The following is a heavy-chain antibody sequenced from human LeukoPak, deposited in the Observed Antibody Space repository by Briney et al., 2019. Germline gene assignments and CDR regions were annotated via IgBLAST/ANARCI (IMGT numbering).Heavy chain of an antibody. D-gene: IGHD6-19*01. CDR3: ARETSSGYYYYYMDV. CDR2: ISASGGST. CDR1: GFTFRAYA. J-gene: IGHJ6*03. V-gene: IGHV3-23*01. Sequence: GGSLRLSCAASGFTFRAYAMSWVRQAPGEGPEWVSTISASGGSTYYADSVKGRFTISRDNSKNTLYLQMNSLRAEDTALYYCARETSSGYYYYYMDVWGKGTTVTVSS.